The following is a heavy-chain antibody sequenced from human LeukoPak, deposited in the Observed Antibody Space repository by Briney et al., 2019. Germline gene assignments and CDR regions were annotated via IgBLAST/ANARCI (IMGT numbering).Heavy chain of an antibody. V-gene: IGHV3-74*01. Sequence: GGSLRLSCAASGFTFSTYWMHWVRQAPGKGLVWVSRFNSDGRSTHYADSVKGRFTVSRDNAKNTLYLQVNNLRAEDTAVYYCARGPNSSWSGLDFWGQGTLLTVSS. CDR1: GFTFSTYW. CDR2: FNSDGRST. D-gene: IGHD6-6*01. CDR3: ARGPNSSWSGLDF. J-gene: IGHJ4*02.